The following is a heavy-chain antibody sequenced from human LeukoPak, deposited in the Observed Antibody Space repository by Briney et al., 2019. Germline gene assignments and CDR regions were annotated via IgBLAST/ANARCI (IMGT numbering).Heavy chain of an antibody. V-gene: IGHV4-59*01. D-gene: IGHD1-1*01. J-gene: IGHJ4*02. CDR2: ISYTVTS. Sequence: SETLSLTCTVSGGSISTYYWSWIRQPPGKGLEWIGYISYTVTSNYNPSLKSRVTISVDTSKNQFSLKLSSVTATDTAVYYCARVGDWNDLVYWGQGTLVTVSS. CDR1: GGSISTYY. CDR3: ARVGDWNDLVY.